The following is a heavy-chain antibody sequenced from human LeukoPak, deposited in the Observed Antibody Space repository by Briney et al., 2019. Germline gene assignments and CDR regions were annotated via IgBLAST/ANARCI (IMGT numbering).Heavy chain of an antibody. CDR3: ARDYYDSSGYLGY. V-gene: IGHV3-48*01. Sequence: PGGSLRLSCAASGFTFSSYSMNWVRQAPGKGLEWVSYISSSSSTIYYADSVKGRFTISRDNAKNSLYLQMNSLRAEDTAVYYCARDYYDSSGYLGYWGQGTLVTVSS. J-gene: IGHJ4*02. D-gene: IGHD3-22*01. CDR2: ISSSSSTI. CDR1: GFTFSSYS.